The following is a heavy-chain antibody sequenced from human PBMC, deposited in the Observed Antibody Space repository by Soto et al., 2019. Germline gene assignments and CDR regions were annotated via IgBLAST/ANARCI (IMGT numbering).Heavy chain of an antibody. CDR2: INHSGST. CDR3: ARDRRIMITFGGVIAPFDY. V-gene: IGHV4-34*01. CDR1: GGSFSGYY. D-gene: IGHD3-16*02. Sequence: ASETLSLTCAVYGGSFSGYYWSWIRQPPGKGLEWIGEINHSGSTNYNPSLKSRVTISVDTSRNQFSLKLSSVTAADTAVYYCARDRRIMITFGGVIAPFDYWGQGTLVTVSS. J-gene: IGHJ4*02.